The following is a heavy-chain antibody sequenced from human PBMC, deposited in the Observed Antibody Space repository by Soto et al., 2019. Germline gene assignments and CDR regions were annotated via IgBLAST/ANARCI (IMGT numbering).Heavy chain of an antibody. J-gene: IGHJ4*02. D-gene: IGHD4-4*01. V-gene: IGHV4-61*01. CDR1: GGSVSRDSNF. CDR2: IYYSGPT. CDR3: ARGYSHCAH. Sequence: PSETLSLTCTVSGGSVSRDSNFWSWIRQPPGKGLEWIGYIYYSGPTRYNPSLESRVTISIDSSKNQVSLNLTSVTAADTAVYYCARGYSHCAHWGRGTLVTVSS.